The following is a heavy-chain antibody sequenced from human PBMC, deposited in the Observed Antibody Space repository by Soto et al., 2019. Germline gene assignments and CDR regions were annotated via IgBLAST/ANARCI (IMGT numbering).Heavy chain of an antibody. V-gene: IGHV3-33*01. CDR3: ARDGGSGLYTARYFDY. D-gene: IGHD3-3*01. CDR2: IWYDRSNK. CDR1: EFTFSSHG. J-gene: IGHJ4*02. Sequence: GGSLRLSSAAPEFTFSSHGMHWVRQAPGKGLEWVAVIWYDRSNKYYADSVKGRFTISRDNSKNTLYLQMDSLRAEDTAVYYCARDGGSGLYTARYFDYWGQGNLITVSS.